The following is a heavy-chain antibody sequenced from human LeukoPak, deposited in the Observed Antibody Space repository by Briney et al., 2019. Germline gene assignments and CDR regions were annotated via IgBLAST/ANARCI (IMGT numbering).Heavy chain of an antibody. CDR1: GHIFTDYC. V-gene: IGHV1-2*02. CDR3: ARDRLYSRGRDFDY. J-gene: IGHJ4*02. Sequence: ASVKVSCKASGHIFTDYCIHWVRQAPGLGLEWMGWINPNSGGTDYAQNFQGRVTMTRDTSISTAYMELSRLTSDDSAVYYCARDRLYSRGRDFDYWGQGTLVTVSS. D-gene: IGHD3-22*01. CDR2: INPNSGGT.